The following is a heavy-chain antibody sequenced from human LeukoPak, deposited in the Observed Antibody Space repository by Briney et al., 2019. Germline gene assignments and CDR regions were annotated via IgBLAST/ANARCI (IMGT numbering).Heavy chain of an antibody. CDR3: ARGPYDSYFDY. CDR1: GFTSSGYE. V-gene: IGHV3-48*03. J-gene: IGHJ4*02. CDR2: SSSSGSTT. D-gene: IGHD5-12*01. Sequence: PGGSLRLSCAASGFTSSGYEMNWVRQAPGKGLEWVSYSSSSGSTTYYADSVKGRFSISRDNAKNSLYLQMNSLRAEDTAVYYCARGPYDSYFDYWGQGTLVTVSS.